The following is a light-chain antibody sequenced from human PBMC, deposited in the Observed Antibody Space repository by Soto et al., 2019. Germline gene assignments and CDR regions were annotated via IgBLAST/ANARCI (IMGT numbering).Light chain of an antibody. Sequence: DIVMTQSPDSLAVSLGERATINCKSSKSVLYSSNNKNFLAWYQQKAGQPPKLLIYWASTRKSGVPDRFSGSGSGTDFTLTISSLQAEDVAVYYCQQYFGTPLTFGGGTKLEIK. J-gene: IGKJ4*01. CDR2: WAS. CDR3: QQYFGTPLT. V-gene: IGKV4-1*01. CDR1: KSVLYSSNNKNF.